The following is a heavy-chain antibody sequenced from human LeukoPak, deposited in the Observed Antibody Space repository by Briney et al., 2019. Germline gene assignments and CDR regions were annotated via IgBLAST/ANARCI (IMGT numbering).Heavy chain of an antibody. CDR1: GFTVSSNY. J-gene: IGHJ6*03. V-gene: IGHV3-23*01. CDR2: ISGSGGNT. D-gene: IGHD3-10*01. Sequence: GGSLRLSCAASGFTVSSNYMSWVRQAPGKGLEWVSAISGSGGNTYYADSVKGRFTISRDNSKNTLYLQMNSLRAEDTAVYYCARTTMVRGTYYMDVWGKGTTVTVSS. CDR3: ARTTMVRGTYYMDV.